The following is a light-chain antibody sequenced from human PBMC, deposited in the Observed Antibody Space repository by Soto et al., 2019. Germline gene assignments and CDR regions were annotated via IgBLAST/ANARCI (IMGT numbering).Light chain of an antibody. CDR3: CSYAGSYSWV. J-gene: IGLJ3*02. Sequence: QSALTQPRSVSGSPGQSVTISCTGTSSDVGDYNYVSWYQHHPGKAPKFMIYDVSKRPSGVPDRFSGSKSGNTASLTISGLQAEDEADYYCCSYAGSYSWVFGGGTKRPS. CDR1: SSDVGDYNY. CDR2: DVS. V-gene: IGLV2-11*01.